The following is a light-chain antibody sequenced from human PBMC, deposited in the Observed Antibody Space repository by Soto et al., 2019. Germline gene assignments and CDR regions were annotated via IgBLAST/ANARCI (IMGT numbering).Light chain of an antibody. V-gene: IGKV3-11*01. Sequence: EIVLTQSPTTLSLSPGERGTLSCRASQSIGNQLAWYQQKPGQAPRLLISEVSNRATGTPARFSGSGSGTDFTLTITSLQPEDFAIYYCQQRRDSPLTFGGGTKVEIK. J-gene: IGKJ4*01. CDR1: QSIGNQ. CDR2: EVS. CDR3: QQRRDSPLT.